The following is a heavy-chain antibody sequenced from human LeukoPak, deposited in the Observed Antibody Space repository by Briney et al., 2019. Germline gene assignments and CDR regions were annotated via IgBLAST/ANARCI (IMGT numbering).Heavy chain of an antibody. CDR3: ARGRLVPAANWFDP. D-gene: IGHD2-2*01. Sequence: SVKVSCKASGGTFSSYAIIGVRQAPGQGLEWMGGIIPIFGTANYAQKFQGRVTITTDESTSTAYMELSSLSSDDTAVSYCARGRLVPAANWFDPWGQGTLVTVSS. CDR2: IIPIFGTA. J-gene: IGHJ5*02. CDR1: GGTFSSYA. V-gene: IGHV1-69*05.